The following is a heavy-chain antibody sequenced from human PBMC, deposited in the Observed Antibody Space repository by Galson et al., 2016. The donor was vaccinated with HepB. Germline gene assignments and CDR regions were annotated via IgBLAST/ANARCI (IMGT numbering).Heavy chain of an antibody. V-gene: IGHV3-11*06. J-gene: IGHJ4*02. CDR2: ISSSGPYT. Sequence: SLRLSCAASGFTFSDYYMSWIRQAPGKGLEWVSSISSSGPYTNYADSVKGRFTISRDNAKNSLYLQMNSLRAEDTAVYYCAGAHCTNGVCYFGPLDSWAQGTLVAVSS. CDR1: GFTFSDYY. CDR3: AGAHCTNGVCYFGPLDS. D-gene: IGHD2-8*01.